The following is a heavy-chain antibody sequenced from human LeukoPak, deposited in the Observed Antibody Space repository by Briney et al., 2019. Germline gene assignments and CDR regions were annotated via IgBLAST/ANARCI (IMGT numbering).Heavy chain of an antibody. D-gene: IGHD2-21*02. CDR2: VDQDGSEK. Sequence: GGSLRLSCAASEFTFSSYSMNWVRQAPGKGLEWVANVDQDGSEKYYVGSVKGRFTISRDNAKNSLYLQMNSLRAEDTAVYYCASSLLANAGVTATPYYFDYWGQGTLVTVSS. CDR1: EFTFSSYS. CDR3: ASSLLANAGVTATPYYFDY. J-gene: IGHJ4*02. V-gene: IGHV3-7*03.